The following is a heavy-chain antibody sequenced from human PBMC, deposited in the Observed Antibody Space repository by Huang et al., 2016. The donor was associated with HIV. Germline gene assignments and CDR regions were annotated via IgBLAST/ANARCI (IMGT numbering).Heavy chain of an antibody. CDR3: ARGRGSSWSLFYT. Sequence: QVQLEQWGARLLKPSETLSLTCAVYGESLSDFFWSWIRQPPGKGLEWIGEINQSGRTNYNPSLKSRVTSAVDTSKKQFSLKVKSVTAADTSMYYCARGRGSSWSLFYTWGQGSLVTVCS. V-gene: IGHV4-34*02. J-gene: IGHJ4*02. CDR2: INQSGRT. CDR1: GESLSDFF. D-gene: IGHD6-13*01.